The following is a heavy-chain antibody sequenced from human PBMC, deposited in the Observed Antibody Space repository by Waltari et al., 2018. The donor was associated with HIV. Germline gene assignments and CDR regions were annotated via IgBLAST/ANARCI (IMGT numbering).Heavy chain of an antibody. CDR2: IYYSGST. CDR3: ARDKDSSGYHFDY. V-gene: IGHV4-31*03. Sequence: QVQLQESGPGLVKPSQTLYLTCTVSGGSISSGGYYWSWIRQHPGKGLEWIGYIYYSGSTYYNPSLKSRVTISVDTSKNQFSLKLSSVTAADTAVYYCARDKDSSGYHFDYWGQGTLVTVSS. J-gene: IGHJ4*02. D-gene: IGHD3-22*01. CDR1: GGSISSGGYY.